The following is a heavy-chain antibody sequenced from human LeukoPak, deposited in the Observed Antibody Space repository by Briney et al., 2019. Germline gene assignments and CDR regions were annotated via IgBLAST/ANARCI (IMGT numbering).Heavy chain of an antibody. Sequence: PSETLSLTCSVSGAAIKSYYWSWIRQPPGKGLEWIGYNFNSQTTKYNPSLKSRVTISLDASKSQFSLKLISLTGAATAVYYCARDPYYGSGNFDYWGQGILVTVSS. CDR1: GAAIKSYY. D-gene: IGHD3-10*01. CDR2: NFNSQTT. J-gene: IGHJ4*02. CDR3: ARDPYYGSGNFDY. V-gene: IGHV4-59*01.